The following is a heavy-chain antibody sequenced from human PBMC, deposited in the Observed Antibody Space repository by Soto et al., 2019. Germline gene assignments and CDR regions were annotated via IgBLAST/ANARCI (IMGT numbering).Heavy chain of an antibody. CDR3: GRARIMITFGGVTAIDY. Sequence: QVQLVESGGGVVQPGRSLRLSCAASGFTFSSYAMHWLRQAPGKGLEWVAVISYDGSNKYYADSVKGRFTISRDNSKNTLYLQMNSLRAEDTAVYYCGRARIMITFGGVTAIDYWGQGTLVTVSS. CDR1: GFTFSSYA. V-gene: IGHV3-30-3*01. D-gene: IGHD3-16*01. J-gene: IGHJ4*02. CDR2: ISYDGSNK.